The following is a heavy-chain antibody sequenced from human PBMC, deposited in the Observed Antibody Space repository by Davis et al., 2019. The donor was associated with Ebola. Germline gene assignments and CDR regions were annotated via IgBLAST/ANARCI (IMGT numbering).Heavy chain of an antibody. Sequence: ASVKVSCKASGYTFNSYGISWVRQAPGQGLEWMGRINPNSDGTNYAQKFQGRVTMTRDTSISTAYMELSRLRSDDTAVYYCARGVMALAGSWWFDPWGRGTLVTVSS. D-gene: IGHD6-19*01. CDR3: ARGVMALAGSWWFDP. V-gene: IGHV1-2*06. CDR2: INPNSDGT. CDR1: GYTFNSYG. J-gene: IGHJ5*02.